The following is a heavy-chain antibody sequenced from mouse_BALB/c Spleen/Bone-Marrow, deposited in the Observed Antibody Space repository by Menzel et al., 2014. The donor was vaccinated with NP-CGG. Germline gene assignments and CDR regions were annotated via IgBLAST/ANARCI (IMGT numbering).Heavy chain of an antibody. CDR2: IYPGNSDT. CDR1: GYSFTSYW. V-gene: IGHV1-5*01. J-gene: IGHJ3*01. D-gene: IGHD2-10*02. Sequence: EVQVVESGTVLARPGASVKMSCKASGYSFTSYWMHWVKQRPGQGLEWIGAIYPGNSDTTYNQKFKGKAKLTAVTSASYASMELSSLTNEDSAVYYCTFLVKGYFAYWGQGTLVTVSA. CDR3: TFLVKGYFAY.